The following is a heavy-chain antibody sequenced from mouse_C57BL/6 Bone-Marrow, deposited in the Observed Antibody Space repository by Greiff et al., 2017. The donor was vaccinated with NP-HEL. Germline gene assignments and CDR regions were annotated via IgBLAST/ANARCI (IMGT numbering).Heavy chain of an antibody. D-gene: IGHD1-1*01. CDR3: ARHEDGSSYGLDYFDY. V-gene: IGHV1-62-2*01. CDR1: GYTFTEYT. J-gene: IGHJ2*01. CDR2: FYPGSGSI. Sequence: QVQLKESGAELVKPGASVKLSCKASGYTFTEYTIHWVKQRSGQGLEWIGWFYPGSGSIKYNEKFKDKATLTADKSSSTVYMELSRLTSEDSAVYFCARHEDGSSYGLDYFDYWGQGTTLTVSS.